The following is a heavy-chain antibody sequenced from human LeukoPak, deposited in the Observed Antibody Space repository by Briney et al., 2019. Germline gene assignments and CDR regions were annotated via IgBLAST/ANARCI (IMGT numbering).Heavy chain of an antibody. CDR1: GFTVSSNY. CDR3: ARGSGGSGSYPFDY. D-gene: IGHD3-10*01. CDR2: ISSSSGTI. J-gene: IGHJ4*02. Sequence: PGGSLRLSCAASGFTVSSNYMSWVRQAPGKGLEWVSYISSSSGTIYYADSVKGRFTISRDNAKNSLYLQMNNLRAEDTAVYYCARGSGGSGSYPFDYWGQGTLVTVSS. V-gene: IGHV3-48*04.